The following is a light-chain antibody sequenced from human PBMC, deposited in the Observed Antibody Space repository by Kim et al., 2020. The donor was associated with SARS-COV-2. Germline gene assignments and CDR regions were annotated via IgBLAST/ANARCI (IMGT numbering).Light chain of an antibody. CDR1: QSAGSN. J-gene: IGKJ4*01. CDR3: QQYNNWLT. CDR2: GAS. V-gene: IGKV3-15*01. Sequence: IVMTQSPTTLSVSPGERATLSCRASQSAGSNLAWYQQKPGQPPRLLIYGASTRATGIPARFSGSGSGTEFTLTISSLQSEDFAVYYCQQYNNWLTFGGGTKVDIK.